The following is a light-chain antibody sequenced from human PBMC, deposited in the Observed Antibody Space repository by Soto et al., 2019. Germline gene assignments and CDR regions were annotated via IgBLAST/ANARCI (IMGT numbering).Light chain of an antibody. CDR3: CSYAGPNTFV. CDR2: EVT. Sequence: QSALTQSASVSGSPGQSITISCTGTSSDVGPYNLVSWYQQHPGKAPTLIIYEVTERPSGFSHRFSGSKSDNTAALTISVLHADDEADYYCCSYAGPNTFVFGLGTKVTVL. CDR1: SSDVGPYNL. V-gene: IGLV2-23*02. J-gene: IGLJ1*01.